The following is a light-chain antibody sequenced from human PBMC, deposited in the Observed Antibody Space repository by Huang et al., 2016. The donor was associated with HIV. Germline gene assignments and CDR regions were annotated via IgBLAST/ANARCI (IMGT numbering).Light chain of an antibody. V-gene: IGKV1-39*01. J-gene: IGKJ1*01. CDR2: AAS. CDR1: QPIINY. Sequence: DIQMTQSPSSLSASVGDRLTITCRASQPIINYLNWYRQKPGKAPKVLISAASSLQTGVPSRFRGSGYGTEFTLIISSLQPEDFATYYCQQSYSTPRTFGQGTKVEIK. CDR3: QQSYSTPRT.